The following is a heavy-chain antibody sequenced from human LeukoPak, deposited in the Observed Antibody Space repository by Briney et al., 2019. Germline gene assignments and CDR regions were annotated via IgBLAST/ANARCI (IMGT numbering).Heavy chain of an antibody. D-gene: IGHD3-9*01. V-gene: IGHV3-23*01. Sequence: GGSLRLSCAASGFTFSSYSMSWVRQAPGKGLEWVSAISGSGGSTYYADSVKGRFTISRDNSKNTLYLQMNSLRAEDTAVYYCASPGYDILTPLDYWGQGTLVTVSS. CDR3: ASPGYDILTPLDY. J-gene: IGHJ4*02. CDR1: GFTFSSYS. CDR2: ISGSGGST.